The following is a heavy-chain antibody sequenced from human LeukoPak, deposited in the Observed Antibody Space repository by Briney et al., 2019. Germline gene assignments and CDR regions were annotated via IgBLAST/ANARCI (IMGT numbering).Heavy chain of an antibody. Sequence: SGTLSLTCAVSGGSISSSNWWSWVRQPPGKGLEWIGEIYHSGSTNYNPSLKSRVTISVDKSKNQFSLKLSSVTAADTAVYYCARGEGSSWYTWFDPWGQGTLVTVSS. CDR2: IYHSGST. V-gene: IGHV4-4*02. CDR1: GGSISSSNW. D-gene: IGHD6-13*01. J-gene: IGHJ5*02. CDR3: ARGEGSSWYTWFDP.